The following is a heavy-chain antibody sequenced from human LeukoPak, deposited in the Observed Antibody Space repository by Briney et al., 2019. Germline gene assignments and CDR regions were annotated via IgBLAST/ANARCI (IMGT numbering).Heavy chain of an antibody. V-gene: IGHV1-46*01. D-gene: IGHD3-22*01. J-gene: IGHJ4*02. Sequence: ASVKVSCKASGYTFTSYYMHWVRQAPGQGLEWMGIINPSGGSTSYAQKFQGRATMTRDTSTSTVYMELSSLRSEDTAVYYCAREGTPYYYDSSGYGYWGQGTLVTVSS. CDR3: AREGTPYYYDSSGYGY. CDR2: INPSGGST. CDR1: GYTFTSYY.